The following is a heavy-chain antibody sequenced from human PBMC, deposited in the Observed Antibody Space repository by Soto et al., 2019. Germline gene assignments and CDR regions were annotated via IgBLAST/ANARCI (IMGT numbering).Heavy chain of an antibody. J-gene: IGHJ6*02. CDR1: GFTFSRYN. D-gene: IGHD3-10*01. CDR2: VTTSGDTM. V-gene: IGHV3-48*02. Sequence: GGSLRLSCVASGFTFSRYNMHWVRQAPGKGLEWVAYVTTSGDTMFYADSVEGRSAISRDVAKNSVHLQMNSLGDEDTAVYYCVREEASGSSGLTYHYYYNGMDVWGQGTTVTV. CDR3: VREEASGSSGLTYHYYYNGMDV.